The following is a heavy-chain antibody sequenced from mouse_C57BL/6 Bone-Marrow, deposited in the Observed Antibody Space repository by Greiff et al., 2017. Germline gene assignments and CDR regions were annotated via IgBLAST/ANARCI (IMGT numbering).Heavy chain of an antibody. CDR2: IHPSDSDT. CDR3: ASLDSSGYNYAMDY. CDR1: GYTFTSYW. J-gene: IGHJ4*01. Sequence: VQLQQPGAELVKPGASVKVSCKASGYTFTSYWMHWVKQRPGQGLEWIGRIHPSDSDTNYNQKFKGKATLTVAKSSSTAYMQLSSLTSEDSAVYYCASLDSSGYNYAMDYWGQGTSVTVSA. D-gene: IGHD3-2*02. V-gene: IGHV1-74*01.